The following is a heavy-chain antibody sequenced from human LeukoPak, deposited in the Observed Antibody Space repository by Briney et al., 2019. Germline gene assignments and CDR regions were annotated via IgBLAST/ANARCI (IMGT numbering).Heavy chain of an antibody. J-gene: IGHJ4*02. D-gene: IGHD2-15*01. CDR1: GYTFTSYG. V-gene: IGHV1-18*01. CDR3: ARYCSGGSCYDY. Sequence: ASVKVSCKASGYTFTSYGISWVRQAPGQGLEWMGWISAYNDNTNYAQKLQGRVTMTTDTSTSTVYMELSSLRSEDTAVYYCARYCSGGSCYDYWGQGTLVTVSS. CDR2: ISAYNDNT.